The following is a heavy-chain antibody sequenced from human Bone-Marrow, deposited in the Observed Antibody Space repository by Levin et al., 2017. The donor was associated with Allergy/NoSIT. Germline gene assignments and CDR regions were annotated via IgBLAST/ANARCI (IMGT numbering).Heavy chain of an antibody. Sequence: ETLSLTCAGSGFTFSEAWITWVRQSPGKGLERVGRIKSKAHGATTDYAAPVKGRFTISRDDSKNTLYLQMNSLKTEDTGVYYCTTESTVTMSWAFDIWGQGTLVTVSS. CDR1: GFTFSEAW. CDR3: TTESTVTMSWAFDI. D-gene: IGHD4-17*01. J-gene: IGHJ3*02. CDR2: IKSKAHGATT. V-gene: IGHV3-15*01.